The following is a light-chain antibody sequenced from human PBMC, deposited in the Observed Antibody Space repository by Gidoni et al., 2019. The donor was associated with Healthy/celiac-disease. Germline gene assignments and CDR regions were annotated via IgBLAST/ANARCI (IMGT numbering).Light chain of an antibody. CDR1: QSISSY. V-gene: IGKV1-39*01. J-gene: IGKJ2*01. CDR3: QQSYSTPPYT. CDR2: AAS. Sequence: DIQLTQSPSSLSASVVDRVTITCRASQSISSYLNWYQQKPGKAPKLLIYAASSLQSGVPSRFSGSRSGTDFTLTISSLQPEDFATYYCQQSYSTPPYTFGQGTKLEIK.